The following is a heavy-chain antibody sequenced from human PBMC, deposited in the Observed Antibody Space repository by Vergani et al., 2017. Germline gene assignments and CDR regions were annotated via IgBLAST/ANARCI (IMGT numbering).Heavy chain of an antibody. CDR2: LTGGGGST. V-gene: IGHV3-23*01. Sequence: EVQLLESGGSLKQPGGSVRLSCAASGFTFSIYAMHWVRQAPGKGLEWVSALTGGGGSTYYADSFKGRFIISRDNSRDTLYLQMNSLRPEDTATYYCVKDAGSYENCFDSWGQGTLGTVSS. J-gene: IGHJ5*01. D-gene: IGHD1-26*01. CDR3: VKDAGSYENCFDS. CDR1: GFTFSIYA.